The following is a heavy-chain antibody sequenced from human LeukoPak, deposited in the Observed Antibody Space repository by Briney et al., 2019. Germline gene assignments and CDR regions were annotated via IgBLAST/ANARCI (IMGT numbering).Heavy chain of an antibody. CDR3: ARSGHWGEVDY. CDR2: TYYRSKWYD. J-gene: IGHJ4*02. V-gene: IGHV6-1*01. D-gene: IGHD3-16*01. CDR1: GYSFSSNSAA. Sequence: SQTLSLTCAISGYSFSSNSAAWNWIMQSPLSVLECLGRTYYRSKWYDDYAVSVKSRITINPDTSKNQFSLQLNSVTPEDTAVYYCARSGHWGEVDYWGQGTLVTVSS.